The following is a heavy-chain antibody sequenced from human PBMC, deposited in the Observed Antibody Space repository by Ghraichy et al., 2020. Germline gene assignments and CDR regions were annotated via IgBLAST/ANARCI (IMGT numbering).Heavy chain of an antibody. V-gene: IGHV1-69*13. D-gene: IGHD2-21*01. CDR3: ARAYVQVGFRVEVNWFDP. J-gene: IGHJ5*02. Sequence: SVKVSCKASGGTFSSYAISWVRQAPGQGLEWMGGIIPIFGTANYAQKFQGRVTITADESTSTAYMELSSLRSEDTAVYYCARAYVQVGFRVEVNWFDPWGQGTLVTVSS. CDR2: IIPIFGTA. CDR1: GGTFSSYA.